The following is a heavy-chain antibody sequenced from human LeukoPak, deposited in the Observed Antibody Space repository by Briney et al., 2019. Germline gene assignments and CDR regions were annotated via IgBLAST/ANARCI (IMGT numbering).Heavy chain of an antibody. V-gene: IGHV4-4*09. CDR2: IHSSGGS. Sequence: SETLSLTCTVSGASISNYYWSWIRQTPEKGLEWMGHIHSSGGSSYYPSLKSRLTLSIDTSRNQLSLKLPSVTAADTAVYFCARLGSYHDFWGEGALVTVSS. CDR3: ARLGSYHDF. CDR1: GASISNYY. D-gene: IGHD1-26*01. J-gene: IGHJ4*02.